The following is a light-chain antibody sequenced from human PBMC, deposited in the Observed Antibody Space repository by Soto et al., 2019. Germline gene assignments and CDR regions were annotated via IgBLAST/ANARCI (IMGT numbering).Light chain of an antibody. Sequence: QSALTQPPSVSGSPGQSVTISCTGTSSDVGSYNRVSWYQQPPGTAPKLMIYEVSNRPSGVPDRFSGSKSGNTASLTISGLQAEDEADYYCSLYTSSSTPVVFGGGTKLTVL. J-gene: IGLJ2*01. CDR1: SSDVGSYNR. CDR3: SLYTSSSTPVV. CDR2: EVS. V-gene: IGLV2-18*01.